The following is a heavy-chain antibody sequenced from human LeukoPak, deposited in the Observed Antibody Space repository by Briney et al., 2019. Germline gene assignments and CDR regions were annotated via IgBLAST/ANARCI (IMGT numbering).Heavy chain of an antibody. J-gene: IGHJ4*02. D-gene: IGHD2-8*01. V-gene: IGHV4-61*10. CDR1: GASISSGLHY. CDR2: IYYSGTT. Sequence: SETLSLTCTVSGASISSGLHYWSWIRQSAGKGLEWIGYIYYSGTTNYNPSLKSRVTISVDTSKNQFSLKLSSVTAADTAVYYCARIPLMGYWGQGTLVTVSS. CDR3: ARIPLMGY.